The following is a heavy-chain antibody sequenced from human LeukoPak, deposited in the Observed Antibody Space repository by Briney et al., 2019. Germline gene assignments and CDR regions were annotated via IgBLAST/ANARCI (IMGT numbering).Heavy chain of an antibody. V-gene: IGHV4-31*03. CDR3: ARVDTPMVTSRYYFDY. D-gene: IGHD5-18*01. Sequence: PSGTLSLTCTVSGGSISSGGYYWSWIRQHPGKGLEWIGYIYYSGSTYYNPSLKSRVTISVDTSKNQFSLKLSSVTAADTAVYYCARVDTPMVTSRYYFDYWGQGTLVTVSS. CDR2: IYYSGST. CDR1: GGSISSGGYY. J-gene: IGHJ4*02.